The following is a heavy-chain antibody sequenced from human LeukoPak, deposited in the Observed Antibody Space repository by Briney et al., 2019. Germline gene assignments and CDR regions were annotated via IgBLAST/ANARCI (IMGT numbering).Heavy chain of an antibody. D-gene: IGHD2-2*01. CDR3: ARGLVRVPAAIFY. CDR1: GFTFSGYY. V-gene: IGHV3-74*01. J-gene: IGHJ4*02. Sequence: GGSLRLSCAASGFTFSGYYMAWVRQAPGKGLVWVSRINSDGSSTSYADSVKGRFTISRDNAKNTLYLQMNSLRAEDTAVYYCARGLVRVPAAIFYWGQGTLVTVSS. CDR2: INSDGSST.